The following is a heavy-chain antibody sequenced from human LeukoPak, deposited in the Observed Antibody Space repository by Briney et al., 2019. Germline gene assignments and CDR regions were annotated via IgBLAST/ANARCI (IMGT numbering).Heavy chain of an antibody. CDR2: IYSGGST. Sequence: PGGSLRLSCAASGFTVSSNYMSWVRQAPGKGLEWVSVIYSGGSTYYADSVKGRFTSSRDNSKNTLYLQMNSLRAEDTAVYYCASAGGRWLQLFTFGDAFDIWGQGTMVTVSS. J-gene: IGHJ3*02. CDR1: GFTVSSNY. D-gene: IGHD5-24*01. V-gene: IGHV3-53*01. CDR3: ASAGGRWLQLFTFGDAFDI.